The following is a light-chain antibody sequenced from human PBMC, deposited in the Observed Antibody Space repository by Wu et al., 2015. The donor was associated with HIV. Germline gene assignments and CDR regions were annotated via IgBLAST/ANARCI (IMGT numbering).Light chain of an antibody. CDR3: QQYNNWPPWT. V-gene: IGKV3-11*01. CDR2: DAS. Sequence: ETVLTQSPATLSLSPGERATLSCRASQSVNIYLAWYQQKPGQAPRLLIYDASKRATGIPARFSGSGSGTDFSLTISSMQSEDFAVYYCQQYNNWPPWTFGRRDQGRKSN. CDR1: QSVNIY. J-gene: IGKJ1*01.